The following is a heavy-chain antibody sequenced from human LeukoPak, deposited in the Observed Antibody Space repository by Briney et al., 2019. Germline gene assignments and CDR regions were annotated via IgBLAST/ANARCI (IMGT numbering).Heavy chain of an antibody. Sequence: ASVKVSCKASGYTFTSYDINWVRQATGQGLEWMGWISAYNGNTNYAQKLQGRVTMTTDTSTSTAYMELRSLRSDDTAVYYCARQNYGDPAENWFDPWGQGTLVTVSS. CDR3: ARQNYGDPAENWFDP. CDR2: ISAYNGNT. CDR1: GYTFTSYD. J-gene: IGHJ5*02. D-gene: IGHD4-17*01. V-gene: IGHV1-18*01.